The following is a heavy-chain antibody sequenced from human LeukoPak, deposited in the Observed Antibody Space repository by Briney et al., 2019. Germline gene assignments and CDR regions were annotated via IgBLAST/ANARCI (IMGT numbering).Heavy chain of an antibody. V-gene: IGHV3-48*02. CDR3: ARDYKYAFDN. CDR2: IGIDSGST. D-gene: IGHD5-24*01. J-gene: IGHJ4*02. CDR1: GFTFSDYS. Sequence: PGGSLRLSCAASGFTFSDYSMNWVRQAPGKGLEWISYIGIDSGSTNYADSVKGRFTISGDKAKNSLYLQMNSLRDEDTAVYYCARDYKYAFDNWGQGTLVTVSS.